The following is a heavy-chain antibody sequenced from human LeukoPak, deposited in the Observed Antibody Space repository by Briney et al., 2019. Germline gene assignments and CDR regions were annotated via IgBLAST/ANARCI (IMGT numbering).Heavy chain of an antibody. J-gene: IGHJ4*02. CDR2: IYYGGRT. V-gene: IGHV4-39*01. CDR3: AICRKFYSDSSGYCNYFDY. Sequence: PSETLSVTCRVPGNSISRSSDYWGWIRQPPGKWLGWIGRIYYGGRTYYNLPLKSRVTMSVDTSKNQFSLKLSSVTAADTAVYYCAICRKFYSDSSGYCNYFDYWGQGTLVTVSS. D-gene: IGHD3-22*01. CDR1: GNSISRSSDY.